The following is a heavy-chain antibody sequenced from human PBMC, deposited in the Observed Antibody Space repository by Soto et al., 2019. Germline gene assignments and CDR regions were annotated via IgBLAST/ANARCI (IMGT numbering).Heavy chain of an antibody. CDR3: ARGAGGAY. D-gene: IGHD3-16*01. J-gene: IGHJ4*02. CDR2: INHSGST. CDR1: GGSFSGYY. V-gene: IGHV4-34*01. Sequence: QVQLQQWGAGLLKPSETLSLTCAVYGGSFSGYYWSWIRQPPGKGLEWIGEINHSGSTNYNPSLKSRFTISVDTSKNQFSLKLSSVTAADTAVYSCARGAGGAYWGQGTLVTVSS.